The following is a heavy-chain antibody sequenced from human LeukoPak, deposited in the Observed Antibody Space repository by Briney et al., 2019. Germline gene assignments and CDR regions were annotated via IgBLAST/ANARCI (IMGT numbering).Heavy chain of an antibody. CDR2: ISSSSTTI. CDR1: GFSFSTYS. D-gene: IGHD2-15*01. Sequence: GGSLRLSCAASGFSFSTYSMNWVRQAPGKGLEWVSYISSSSTTIFYADSVKGRLTISRDNSKNSLYLQMNSLRTEDTALYYCAKDMIGCSGGSCYPPLEYYGMDVWGQGTTVTVSS. V-gene: IGHV3-48*04. CDR3: AKDMIGCSGGSCYPPLEYYGMDV. J-gene: IGHJ6*02.